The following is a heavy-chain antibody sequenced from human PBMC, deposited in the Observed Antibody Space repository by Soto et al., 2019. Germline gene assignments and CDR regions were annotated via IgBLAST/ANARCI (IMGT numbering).Heavy chain of an antibody. CDR1: GYTFTSYY. Sequence: ASVKISCKASGYTFTSYYMHWVRQAPGQGLEWMGIINPSGGSTSYAQKFQGRVTMTRDTSTSKVYMELSSLRSEDTAVYYCARLLSGYDSVYYYYGMEVWGQGTTVTVSS. J-gene: IGHJ6*02. CDR3: ARLLSGYDSVYYYYGMEV. D-gene: IGHD5-12*01. V-gene: IGHV1-46*01. CDR2: INPSGGST.